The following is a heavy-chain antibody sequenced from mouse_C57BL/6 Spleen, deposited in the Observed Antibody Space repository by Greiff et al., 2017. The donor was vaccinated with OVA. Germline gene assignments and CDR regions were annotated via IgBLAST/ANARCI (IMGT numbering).Heavy chain of an antibody. Sequence: QVQLQQSGAELVRPGASVTLSCKASGYTFTDYEMHWVKQTPVHGLEWIGAIDPETGGTAYNQKFKGKAILTADKSSSTAYMELRSLTSEDSAVYYCTIYGPSGLFAYWGQGTLVTVSA. D-gene: IGHD1-1*02. CDR2: IDPETGGT. CDR3: TIYGPSGLFAY. CDR1: GYTFTDYE. V-gene: IGHV1-15*01. J-gene: IGHJ3*01.